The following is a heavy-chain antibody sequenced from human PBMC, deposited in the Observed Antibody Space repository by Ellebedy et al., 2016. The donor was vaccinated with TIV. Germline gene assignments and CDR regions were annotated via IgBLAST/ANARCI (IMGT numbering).Heavy chain of an antibody. CDR1: GYTFTGYY. CDR3: VRGGRTGPQDY. D-gene: IGHD1-1*01. V-gene: IGHV1-2*02. Sequence: ASVKVSCXASGYTFTGYYLHWVRQAPGQGLEWMGWINPNSGDTYYAQRFQGRVTMTRDTSISTAYMELSSLRSDDTAVYYCVRGGRTGPQDYWGQGTLVTVSS. CDR2: INPNSGDT. J-gene: IGHJ4*02.